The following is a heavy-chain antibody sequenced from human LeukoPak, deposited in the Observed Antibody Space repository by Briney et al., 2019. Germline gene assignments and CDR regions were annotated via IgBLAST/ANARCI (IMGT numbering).Heavy chain of an antibody. D-gene: IGHD4/OR15-4a*01. CDR1: GFILSNYA. Sequence: GGSLRLFCAASGFILSNYAMSWVRRAPGKGLEWVSSISGNGNDMNYGDSVKGRFTISRDNTRNSLYLQMDSLRVEDTAIYYCVRIPNGANFPNWFDPWGQGTLVTVSS. CDR3: VRIPNGANFPNWFDP. J-gene: IGHJ5*02. V-gene: IGHV3-21*01. CDR2: ISGNGNDM.